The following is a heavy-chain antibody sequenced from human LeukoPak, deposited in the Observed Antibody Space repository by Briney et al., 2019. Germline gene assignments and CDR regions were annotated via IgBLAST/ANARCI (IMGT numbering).Heavy chain of an antibody. CDR3: ARGLRWVRSYNGGGVLDY. D-gene: IGHD1-26*01. J-gene: IGHJ4*02. CDR1: CGSFSGYY. Sequence: SETLSLTCAVYCGSFSGYYWSWIRQPPGKGLEWIGEINHSGSTNYNPSLKSRVTISVDTSKNQFSLKLSSVTAADTAVYYRARGLRWVRSYNGGGVLDYWGQGTLVTVSS. CDR2: INHSGST. V-gene: IGHV4-34*01.